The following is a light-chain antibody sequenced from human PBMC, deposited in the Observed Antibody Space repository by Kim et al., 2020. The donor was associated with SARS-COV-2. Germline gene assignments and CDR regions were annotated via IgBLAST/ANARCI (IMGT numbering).Light chain of an antibody. CDR1: AGPVTSGHY. CDR3: LLTYSGIRL. CDR2: DIN. Sequence: GTVTLTCGSSAGPVTSGHYPYGFQQKPGQAPKTRIYDINNRNAWTPARFSGSLPGGKAALTLSGAQPEDEADYFCLLTYSGIRLFGGGTQLTGL. J-gene: IGLJ2*01. V-gene: IGLV7-46*01.